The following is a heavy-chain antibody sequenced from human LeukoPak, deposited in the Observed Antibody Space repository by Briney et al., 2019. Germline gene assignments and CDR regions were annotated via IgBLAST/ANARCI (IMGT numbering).Heavy chain of an antibody. D-gene: IGHD3-22*01. V-gene: IGHV1-2*02. CDR1: GYTFTGYY. CDR3: ARDGVGYYDSSGYYYYQH. J-gene: IGHJ1*01. Sequence: VASVKVSCKASGYTFTGYYMHWVRQAPGQGLEWMGWINPNSGGTNYAQKFQGRVTMTRDTSISTAYMELSRLRSDDTAVYYCARDGVGYYDSSGYYYYQHWGQGTLVTVSS. CDR2: INPNSGGT.